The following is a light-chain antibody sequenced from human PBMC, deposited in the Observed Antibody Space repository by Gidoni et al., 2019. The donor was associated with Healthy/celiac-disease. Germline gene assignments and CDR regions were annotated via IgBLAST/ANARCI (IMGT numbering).Light chain of an antibody. Sequence: DIQLTQSPSFLSASVGDRVTITCRASPGISSYLAWYQQKPGKAPKLLIYAASTLQSGVPSRFSGSGSGTEFTLTIGSLQPEDFATYYCQQLNSYPPTFGGGTKVEIK. CDR3: QQLNSYPPT. CDR2: AAS. J-gene: IGKJ4*01. CDR1: PGISSY. V-gene: IGKV1-9*01.